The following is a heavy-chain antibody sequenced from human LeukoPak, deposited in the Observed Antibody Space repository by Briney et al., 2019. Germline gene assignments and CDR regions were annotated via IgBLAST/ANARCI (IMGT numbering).Heavy chain of an antibody. Sequence: GGSLRLSCVASGFTVSSNYMSWVRQAPGKGLEWVSVIYSGGSTYYADSVKGRFTISRDNSKNSLYLQMNSLRAEDTAVYYCARKYFSCYFTDMDVWGKGTTVTVSS. CDR2: IYSGGST. CDR3: ARKYFSCYFTDMDV. V-gene: IGHV3-66*01. D-gene: IGHD2-2*01. CDR1: GFTVSSNY. J-gene: IGHJ6*03.